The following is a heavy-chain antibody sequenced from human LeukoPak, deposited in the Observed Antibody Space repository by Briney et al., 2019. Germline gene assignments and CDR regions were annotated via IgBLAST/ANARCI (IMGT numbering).Heavy chain of an antibody. D-gene: IGHD3-16*01. CDR1: GYSISSGYY. Sequence: PSETLSLTCTVSGYSISSGYYWGCIRQPPGKGLEWIGSIYHSGSTYYNPSLKSRVTISVDTSKNQFSLKLSSVTAADTAVYYCAGVWGGYYALDYWGQGTLVTVSS. J-gene: IGHJ4*02. CDR3: AGVWGGYYALDY. CDR2: IYHSGST. V-gene: IGHV4-38-2*02.